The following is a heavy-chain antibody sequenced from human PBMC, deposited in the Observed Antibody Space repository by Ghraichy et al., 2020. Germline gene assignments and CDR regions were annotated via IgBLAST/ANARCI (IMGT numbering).Heavy chain of an antibody. CDR2: VYHTGDT. J-gene: IGHJ6*03. Sequence: SEALSLTCAVSGDSISNAYWWTWVRQSPGRGLEWIGEVYHTGDTNYNPSLKSRVIISIDTSKNHFSLKLNSMSAADTPLYFCARMQKSSYYMDVWGRGTTVT. CDR3: ARMQKSSYYMDV. CDR1: GDSISNAYW. V-gene: IGHV4-4*02.